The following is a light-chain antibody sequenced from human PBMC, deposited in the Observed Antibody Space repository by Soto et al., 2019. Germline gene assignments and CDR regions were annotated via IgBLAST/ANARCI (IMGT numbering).Light chain of an antibody. Sequence: QSVLTQPPSVSAAPGQKVTISCSGSSSNIGNNYVSWYQQLPGTAPKLLIYEVTKRPSGVPDRFSASKSGNSASLTVSGLQDEDEADYYCMSYAGGNSVTFGGGTKLTVL. CDR3: MSYAGGNSVT. V-gene: IGLV1-51*01. CDR2: EVT. CDR1: SSNIGNNY. J-gene: IGLJ2*01.